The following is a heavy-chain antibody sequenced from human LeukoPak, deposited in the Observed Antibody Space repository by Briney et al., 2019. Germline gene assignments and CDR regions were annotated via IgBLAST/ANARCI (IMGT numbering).Heavy chain of an antibody. Sequence: PSETLSLTCTVSGGSISSSYCSWLRQPPGKGLEWIGCIYHSESTNYNPSLKSRVTISVDTSKNQFSLKLSSVTAADTAVYYCARQAGGTSGPFDYWGQGTLVTVSS. CDR3: ARQAGGTSGPFDY. D-gene: IGHD4-23*01. CDR2: IYHSEST. CDR1: GGSISSSY. V-gene: IGHV4-59*08. J-gene: IGHJ4*02.